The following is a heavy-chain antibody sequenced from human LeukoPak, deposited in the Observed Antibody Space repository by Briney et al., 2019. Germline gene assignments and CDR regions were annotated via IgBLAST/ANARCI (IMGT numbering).Heavy chain of an antibody. D-gene: IGHD6-6*01. CDR3: ARTWIAARLVWSGYYFDY. CDR2: INWNGGGT. CDR1: RFTLDDYG. J-gene: IGHJ4*02. V-gene: IGHV3-20*04. Sequence: PVGALRLSCAASRFTLDDYGMRWVRPAPRKGGEGVSGINWNGGGTVYADSVKGRFTISRDNAKNVLYLQMNSLRAEDTALYYCARTWIAARLVWSGYYFDYWGQGTLVTVSS.